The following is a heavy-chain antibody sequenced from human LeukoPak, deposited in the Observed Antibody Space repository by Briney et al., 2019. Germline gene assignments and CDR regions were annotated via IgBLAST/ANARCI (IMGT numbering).Heavy chain of an antibody. CDR3: ARHYVSKNYFEL. D-gene: IGHD3-22*01. V-gene: IGHV4-59*08. Sequence: SETLSLTCAVSGGSMSGFYWSWIRQTPGTGLEWMGYILDTGNTRYNPSLGSRIAISVDTSRNQFSLNLNSLTATDTAVYLCARHYVSKNYFELWGQGILVSVSS. CDR1: GGSMSGFY. CDR2: ILDTGNT. J-gene: IGHJ4*02.